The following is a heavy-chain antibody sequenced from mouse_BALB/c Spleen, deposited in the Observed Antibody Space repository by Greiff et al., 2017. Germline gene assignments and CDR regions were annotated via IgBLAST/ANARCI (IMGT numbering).Heavy chain of an antibody. CDR3: TRRSAYYEYAMDY. D-gene: IGHD1-1*01. CDR2: IRLKSNNYAT. Sequence: DVKLQESGGGLVQPGGSMKLSCVASGFTFSNYWMNWVRQSPEKGLEWVAEIRLKSNNYATHYAESVKGRFTISRDDSKSSVYLQMNNLRAEDTGIYYCTRRSAYYEYAMDYWGQGTSVTVSS. CDR1: GFTFSNYW. V-gene: IGHV6-6*02. J-gene: IGHJ4*01.